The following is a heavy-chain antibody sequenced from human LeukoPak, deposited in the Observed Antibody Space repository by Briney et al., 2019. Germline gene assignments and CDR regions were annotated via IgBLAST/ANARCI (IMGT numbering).Heavy chain of an antibody. Sequence: SQTLSLTCTVSGGSISSGDYYLSWIRQPPGKGLEWIGYIYYSGSTYYNPSLKSRVTISVDTSKNQFSLKLSSVTAADTAVYYCARHIVATTFFDYWGQGTLVTVSS. CDR3: ARHIVATTFFDY. CDR1: GGSISSGDYY. CDR2: IYYSGST. V-gene: IGHV4-30-4*01. D-gene: IGHD5-12*01. J-gene: IGHJ4*02.